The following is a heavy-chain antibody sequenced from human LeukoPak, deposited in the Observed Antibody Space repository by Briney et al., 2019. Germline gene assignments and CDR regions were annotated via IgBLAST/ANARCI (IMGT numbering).Heavy chain of an antibody. V-gene: IGHV3-11*01. CDR1: GFTFSDYY. Sequence: GGSLRLSCAASGFTFSDYYMSWIRQAPGKGLEWVSYISSSGSTIYYADSVKGRFTISRDNAKNSLYLQMNSLRAEDTAVYYCARDKPLGRFGELFLMDVWGQGTTVTVSS. D-gene: IGHD3-10*01. CDR3: ARDKPLGRFGELFLMDV. CDR2: ISSSGSTI. J-gene: IGHJ6*02.